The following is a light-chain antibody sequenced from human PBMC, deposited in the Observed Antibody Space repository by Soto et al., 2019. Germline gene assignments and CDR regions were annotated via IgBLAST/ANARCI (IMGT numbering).Light chain of an antibody. CDR2: EVS. Sequence: QSVLTQPASVSGSPGQSITISCTGTSSDVGGYRYVSWYQQHPGKAPKLMIYEVSNRPSGVSSRFSGSKSGNTASLTISGLQADDEADYYCASYTMSTTLSVFGTGTKLTVL. CDR1: SSDVGGYRY. V-gene: IGLV2-14*01. CDR3: ASYTMSTTLSV. J-gene: IGLJ1*01.